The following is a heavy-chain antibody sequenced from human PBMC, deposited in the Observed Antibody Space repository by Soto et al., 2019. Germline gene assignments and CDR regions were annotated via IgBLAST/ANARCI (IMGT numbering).Heavy chain of an antibody. J-gene: IGHJ5*02. Sequence: GASVQVSCKASGYIFINCGITCVRQAPGQGLEWMGWISGYNGNTKYADKLQGRVTMTTDTSTTTAYMELRSLRSDDTAVYYCARDEVPAANWLDRWGQGTLVTVSS. CDR1: GYIFINCG. CDR3: ARDEVPAANWLDR. V-gene: IGHV1-18*01. CDR2: ISGYNGNT. D-gene: IGHD2-2*01.